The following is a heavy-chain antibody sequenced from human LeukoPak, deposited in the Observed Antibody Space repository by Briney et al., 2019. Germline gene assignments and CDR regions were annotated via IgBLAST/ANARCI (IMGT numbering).Heavy chain of an antibody. D-gene: IGHD4-17*01. Sequence: SDTLSLTCAVYGGSFSGYYWSWIRQPPGKGLEWIGEINHSGSTNYNPSLKSRVTISVDTSTNQFSLKLRSVTAADTAVYYCARDGDYGSFDYWGQGTLVTVSS. CDR2: INHSGST. CDR1: GGSFSGYY. CDR3: ARDGDYGSFDY. V-gene: IGHV4-34*01. J-gene: IGHJ4*02.